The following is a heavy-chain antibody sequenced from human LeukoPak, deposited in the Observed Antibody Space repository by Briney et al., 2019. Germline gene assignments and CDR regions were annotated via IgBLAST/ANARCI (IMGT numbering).Heavy chain of an antibody. D-gene: IGHD6-13*01. J-gene: IGHJ5*02. Sequence: PSETLSLTCAVYGGSFSGYYWSWIRQPPGKGLEWIGYIYYSGSTNYNPSLKSRVTISVDTSKNQFSLKLSSVTAADTAVYYCARGSGSSWKNWFDPWGQGTLVTVSS. V-gene: IGHV4-59*08. CDR3: ARGSGSSWKNWFDP. CDR1: GGSFSGYY. CDR2: IYYSGST.